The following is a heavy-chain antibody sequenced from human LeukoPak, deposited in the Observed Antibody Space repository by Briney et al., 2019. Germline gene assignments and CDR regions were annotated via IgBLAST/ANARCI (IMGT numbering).Heavy chain of an antibody. CDR3: AARPGDLAVPFDY. CDR1: GFTFGTHA. Sequence: GGSLRLSCGASGFTFGTHAMTWVRQAPGKGLESVSLISGSGDITYYAHSLKDRFTISRDNSKNTLYLQMHSLRAEDTAVYYCAARPGDLAVPFDYWGQGTLVTVSS. J-gene: IGHJ4*02. V-gene: IGHV3-23*01. D-gene: IGHD3-10*01. CDR2: ISGSGDIT.